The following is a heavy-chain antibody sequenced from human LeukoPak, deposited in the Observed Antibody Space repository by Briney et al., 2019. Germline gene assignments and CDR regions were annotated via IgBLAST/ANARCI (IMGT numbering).Heavy chain of an antibody. CDR3: AKLYQLGSWFDP. V-gene: IGHV3-23*01. Sequence: PGGSLRLSCAASGFTFSDYYMSWIRQAPGKGLEWVSAISGSGGSTYYADSVKGRFTISRDNSKNTLYLQMNSLRAEDTAVYYCAKLYQLGSWFDPWGQGTLVTVSS. CDR1: GFTFSDYY. CDR2: ISGSGGST. J-gene: IGHJ5*02. D-gene: IGHD2-2*01.